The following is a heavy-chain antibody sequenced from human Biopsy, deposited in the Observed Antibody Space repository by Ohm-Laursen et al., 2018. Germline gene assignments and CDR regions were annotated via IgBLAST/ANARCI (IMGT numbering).Heavy chain of an antibody. Sequence: SLRLSCAASGFTFSTHWMSWVRQAPVKGLEWVATIKKDGSEKYYVESVKVRFTISRDNSKSSLSLQMNSLRGEDTAVYYCARAPFGSGSYSESDYWGQGSLVTVSP. V-gene: IGHV3-7*01. CDR3: ARAPFGSGSYSESDY. CDR1: GFTFSTHW. CDR2: IKKDGSEK. D-gene: IGHD3-22*01. J-gene: IGHJ4*02.